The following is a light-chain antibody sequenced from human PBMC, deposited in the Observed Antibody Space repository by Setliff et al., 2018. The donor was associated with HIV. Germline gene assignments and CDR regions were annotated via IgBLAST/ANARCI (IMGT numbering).Light chain of an antibody. Sequence: EIVMTQSPATLSVSPGERATLSCRASQSVSSNLAWYQKKPGQAPRLLIYSASTRATGIPARFSGSGSGTDFTLTISSLQSEDFAVYDCQQYNNWPPMYTFGQGTNVDIK. J-gene: IGKJ2*01. V-gene: IGKV3-15*01. CDR3: QQYNNWPPMYT. CDR2: SAS. CDR1: QSVSSN.